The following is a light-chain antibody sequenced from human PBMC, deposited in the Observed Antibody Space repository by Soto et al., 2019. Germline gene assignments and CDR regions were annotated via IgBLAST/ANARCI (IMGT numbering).Light chain of an antibody. J-gene: IGKJ1*01. CDR2: DAS. CDR3: QQYGDSPT. CDR1: QSISSNY. Sequence: ENVLTQYPGTLSLSAGERTTLSCRARQSISSNYQTSHQQKPGKAPRLLLYDASSMATRIPISFSGSVSGTDFTLTISRLVPEPFAVFYCQQYGDSPTIGRGTKV. V-gene: IGKV3-20*01.